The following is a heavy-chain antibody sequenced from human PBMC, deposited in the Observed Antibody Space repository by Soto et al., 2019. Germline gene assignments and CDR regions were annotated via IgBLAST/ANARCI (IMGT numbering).Heavy chain of an antibody. CDR1: GYTFTGYY. D-gene: IGHD4-4*01. Sequence: ASVKVSCKASGYTFTGYYMHWVRQAPGQGLEWMGWINPNSGGTNYAQKFQGRVTMTRDTSISTAYMELSRLRSEDTAMYYCARDPSTINKLIGVWFDPWGQGTLVTVSS. V-gene: IGHV1-2*02. J-gene: IGHJ5*02. CDR2: INPNSGGT. CDR3: ARDPSTINKLIGVWFDP.